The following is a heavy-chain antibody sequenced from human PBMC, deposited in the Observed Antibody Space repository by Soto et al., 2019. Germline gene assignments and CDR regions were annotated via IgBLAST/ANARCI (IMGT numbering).Heavy chain of an antibody. J-gene: IGHJ4*02. D-gene: IGHD3-10*01. CDR1: GGSISSGDYY. CDR3: ARDRLWPYYFDY. V-gene: IGHV4-30-4*01. CDR2: IYYSGST. Sequence: PSETLSLTCTVSGGSISSGDYYWSWIRQPPGKGLEWIGYIYYSGSTYYNPSLKSRVTISVDTSKNQFSLKLSSVTAADTAVYYCARDRLWPYYFDYWGQGNLVTVSS.